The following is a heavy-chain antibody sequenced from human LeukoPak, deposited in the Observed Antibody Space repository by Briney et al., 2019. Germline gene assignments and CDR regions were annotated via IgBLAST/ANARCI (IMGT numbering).Heavy chain of an antibody. CDR3: ARDGSDFWSGYYLAY. CDR1: GYTFTSYA. J-gene: IGHJ4*02. Sequence: ASVKVSCKASGYTFTSYAMHWVRQAPGQRLEWMGWINAGNGNTKYSQKFQGRVTITRDTSASTAYMELSSLRSEDTAVYYCARDGSDFWSGYYLAYWGREPWSPSPQ. D-gene: IGHD3-3*01. V-gene: IGHV1-3*01. CDR2: INAGNGNT.